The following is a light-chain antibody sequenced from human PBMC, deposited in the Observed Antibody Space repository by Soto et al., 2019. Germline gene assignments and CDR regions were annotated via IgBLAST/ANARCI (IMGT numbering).Light chain of an antibody. Sequence: EILMTQSPATLSVSPGEGATLSCRASQRVSSNLAWYQQKPGQAPRLLIYGASTRATGIPARFSGSGSETEFTLTISSLQSEDFAVYYCLQYNTRPPLTFGGGTKVEIK. CDR3: LQYNTRPPLT. V-gene: IGKV3-15*01. CDR1: QRVSSN. CDR2: GAS. J-gene: IGKJ4*01.